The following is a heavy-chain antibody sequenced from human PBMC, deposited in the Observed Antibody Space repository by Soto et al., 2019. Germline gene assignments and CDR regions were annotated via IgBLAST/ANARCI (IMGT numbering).Heavy chain of an antibody. Sequence: PSETLSLTCAASGDSISSNNWWCWVRQPPGKGLEWIGEIYHSGSTNYNPSLKSRVTISVDKSKNQFSLKLSSVTAADTAVYYCARVSGSYYYGMDVWGQGTTVTVS. CDR2: IYHSGST. D-gene: IGHD1-26*01. CDR1: GDSISSNNW. J-gene: IGHJ6*02. V-gene: IGHV4-4*02. CDR3: ARVSGSYYYGMDV.